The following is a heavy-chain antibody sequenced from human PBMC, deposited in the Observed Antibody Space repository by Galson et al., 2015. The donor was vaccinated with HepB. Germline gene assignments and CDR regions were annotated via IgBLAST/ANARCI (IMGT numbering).Heavy chain of an antibody. Sequence: QSGAEVKKPGESLKISYKGSGYSFTNYWIGWVRQMPGKGLEWMGIIYPGDSDTRYSPSFQGQVNISADKSISTAYLQWSSLKASDTAMYYCARRTAAAVTWFGPWGQGTRVTVSS. V-gene: IGHV5-51*01. CDR3: ARRTAAAVTWFGP. CDR1: GYSFTNYW. CDR2: IYPGDSDT. J-gene: IGHJ5*02. D-gene: IGHD6-13*01.